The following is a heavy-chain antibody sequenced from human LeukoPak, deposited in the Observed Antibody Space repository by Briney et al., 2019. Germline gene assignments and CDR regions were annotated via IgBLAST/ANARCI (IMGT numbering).Heavy chain of an antibody. CDR1: GGTFSSYA. J-gene: IGHJ3*02. CDR2: IIPIFGTA. Sequence: SVKVSYKASGGTFSSYAISWVRQAPGQGLEWMGGIIPIFGTANYAQKFQGRVTITTDESTSTAYMELSSLRSEDTAVYYCARYPHAHYDYVWGSYRYDAFDIWGQGTMVTVSS. CDR3: ARYPHAHYDYVWGSYRYDAFDI. V-gene: IGHV1-69*05. D-gene: IGHD3-16*02.